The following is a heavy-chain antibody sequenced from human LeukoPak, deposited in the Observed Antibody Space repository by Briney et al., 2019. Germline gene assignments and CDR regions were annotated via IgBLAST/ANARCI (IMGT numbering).Heavy chain of an antibody. V-gene: IGHV4-39*01. CDR1: GGSISSSSYY. Sequence: SETLSLTCTVSGGSISSSSYYWGWIRQAPGKGLEWIGSIYYSGSTYYNPSLKSRVTISVDTSKNQFSLMLRSVAAADTAVYYCARHVSFGTYYFDSWGQGTLFTVSS. CDR3: ARHVSFGTYYFDS. CDR2: IYYSGST. J-gene: IGHJ4*02. D-gene: IGHD3-16*01.